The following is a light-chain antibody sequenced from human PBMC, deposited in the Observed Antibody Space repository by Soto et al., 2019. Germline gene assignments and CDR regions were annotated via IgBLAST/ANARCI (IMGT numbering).Light chain of an antibody. CDR3: QQYNTWLWT. Sequence: EVVMTHSPATLSVSPGERATLSCRASQSVNANLAWYQQKPGQAPRLLIHGASNRATGIPARFSGSGFGTEFILTFSSLQSEDFAVYYCQQYNTWLWTFGQGTKVEI. V-gene: IGKV3-15*01. CDR2: GAS. CDR1: QSVNAN. J-gene: IGKJ1*01.